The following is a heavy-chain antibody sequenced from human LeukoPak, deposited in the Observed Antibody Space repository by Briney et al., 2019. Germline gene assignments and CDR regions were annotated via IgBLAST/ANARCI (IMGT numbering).Heavy chain of an antibody. CDR3: ARDSSMGWNYDY. CDR2: INPNSGGT. Sequence: ASVKVSCKASGYTFVEHYMHWVRQAPGQGLEWMGWINPNSGGTNYAQKFQGRVTMTRDTSISTAYMELSRLRSDDTAVYYCARDSSMGWNYDYWGQGTLVTVSS. CDR1: GYTFVEHY. D-gene: IGHD1-7*01. V-gene: IGHV1-2*02. J-gene: IGHJ4*02.